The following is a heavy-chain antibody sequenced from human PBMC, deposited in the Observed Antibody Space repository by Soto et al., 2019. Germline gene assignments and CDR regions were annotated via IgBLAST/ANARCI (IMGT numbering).Heavy chain of an antibody. CDR3: ARGFRGGDADWFDP. CDR2: IYYSGST. D-gene: IGHD2-21*02. V-gene: IGHV4-30-4*01. CDR1: GGSISSGDYY. Sequence: PSETLSLTCTVSGGSISSGDYYWSWIRQPPGKGLEWIGYIYYSGSTYYNPSLKSRVTISVDTSKNQFSLKLSSVTAADTAVYYCARGFRGGDADWFDPWGQGTLVTVSS. J-gene: IGHJ5*02.